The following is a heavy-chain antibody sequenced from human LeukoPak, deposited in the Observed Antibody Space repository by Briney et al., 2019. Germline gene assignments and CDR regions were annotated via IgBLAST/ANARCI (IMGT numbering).Heavy chain of an antibody. CDR3: ARGITMVQGVGDAFDI. Sequence: SETPSLTCTVSGGSISSYYWSWIRQPPGKGLEWIGYIYYSGSTNYNPSLKSRVTISVDTSKSQFSLKLSSVTAADTAVYYCARGITMVQGVGDAFDIWGQGTMVTVSS. CDR2: IYYSGST. J-gene: IGHJ3*02. D-gene: IGHD3-10*01. V-gene: IGHV4-59*01. CDR1: GGSISSYY.